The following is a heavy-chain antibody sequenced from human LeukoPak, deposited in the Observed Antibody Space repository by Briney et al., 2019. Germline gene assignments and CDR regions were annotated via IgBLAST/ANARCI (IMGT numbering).Heavy chain of an antibody. CDR2: ISSSNTYT. J-gene: IGHJ6*02. D-gene: IGHD3-16*01. Sequence: GGSLRLSCAASGFTFSDYYMSWIRQVPGKGLEWLSYISSSNTYTNYADSVKGRFTISRDNAKNSLYLQMSNLRAEDTAVYFCARGGGLDVWGQGATVTVSS. V-gene: IGHV3-11*03. CDR3: ARGGGLDV. CDR1: GFTFSDYY.